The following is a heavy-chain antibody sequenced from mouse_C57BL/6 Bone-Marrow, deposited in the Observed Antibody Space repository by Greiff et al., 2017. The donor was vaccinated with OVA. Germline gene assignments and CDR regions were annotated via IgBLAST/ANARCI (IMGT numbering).Heavy chain of an antibody. CDR3: ARGRYYFDY. CDR2: IHPNSGST. V-gene: IGHV1-64*01. Sequence: QVQLKESGAELVKPGASVKLSCKASGYTFTSYWMHRVKQRPGQGLEWIGMIHPNSGSTNYNEKFKSKATLTVDKSSSTAYMQLSSLTSEDSAVYYCARGRYYFDYWGQGTTLTVSS. J-gene: IGHJ2*01. CDR1: GYTFTSYW.